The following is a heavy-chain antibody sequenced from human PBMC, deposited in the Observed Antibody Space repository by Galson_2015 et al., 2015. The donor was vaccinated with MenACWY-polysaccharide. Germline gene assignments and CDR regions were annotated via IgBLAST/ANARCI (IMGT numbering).Heavy chain of an antibody. J-gene: IGHJ6*02. CDR2: INSDASST. V-gene: IGHV3-74*01. D-gene: IGHD3-10*01. CDR3: VGPLGRGGTGAYGMDA. CDR1: GFTFSNNW. Sequence: SLRLSCAASGFTFSNNWIHWVRQAPGKGLVWVSRINSDASSTAYADSVKGRFTISRDNAKNTLYLQMNSLRVEDTAVYYCVGPLGRGGTGAYGMDAWAKGPRSPSP.